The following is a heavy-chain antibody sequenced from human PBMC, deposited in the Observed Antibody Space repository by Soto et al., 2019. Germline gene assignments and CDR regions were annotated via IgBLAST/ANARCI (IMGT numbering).Heavy chain of an antibody. Sequence: QVQLVESGGGVVQPGRSLRLSCAASGFTFSSYAMHWVRQAPGKGLEWVAVISYDGSNKYYADSVKGRFTISRDNSKNTLYLQMNSLRAEDTAVYYCARDLLLTYSSGWYGVSLDYWGQGTPVTVSS. CDR1: GFTFSSYA. CDR2: ISYDGSNK. V-gene: IGHV3-30-3*01. J-gene: IGHJ4*02. CDR3: ARDLLLTYSSGWYGVSLDY. D-gene: IGHD6-19*01.